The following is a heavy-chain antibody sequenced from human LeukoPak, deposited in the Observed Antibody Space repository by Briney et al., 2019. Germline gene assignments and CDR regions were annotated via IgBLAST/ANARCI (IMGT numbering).Heavy chain of an antibody. Sequence: ASVKVSCKASGGTFSSYAISWVRQAPGQGLEWMGRIIPILGIANYAQKFQGRVTITADKSTSTAYMELSSLRSEDTAVYYCARDDYSSGYDEYYFDYWGQGTLVTVSS. J-gene: IGHJ4*02. V-gene: IGHV1-69*04. CDR1: GGTFSSYA. CDR3: ARDDYSSGYDEYYFDY. D-gene: IGHD6-19*01. CDR2: IIPILGIA.